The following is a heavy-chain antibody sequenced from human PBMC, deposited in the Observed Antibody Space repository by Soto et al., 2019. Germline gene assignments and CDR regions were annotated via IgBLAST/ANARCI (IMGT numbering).Heavy chain of an antibody. CDR3: ARTPTP. D-gene: IGHD1-26*01. V-gene: IGHV4-30-2*01. Sequence: QLQLQESGSGLVKPSQTLSLTCAVSGGSISSGGYSWSWIGQPPGKGLEWIGYICHSGSTYYNPALKSRVTISVDSSKNQVSRKLSSVTAADTAVYYCARTPTPWGQGTLVTVSS. J-gene: IGHJ5*02. CDR1: GGSISSGGYS. CDR2: ICHSGST.